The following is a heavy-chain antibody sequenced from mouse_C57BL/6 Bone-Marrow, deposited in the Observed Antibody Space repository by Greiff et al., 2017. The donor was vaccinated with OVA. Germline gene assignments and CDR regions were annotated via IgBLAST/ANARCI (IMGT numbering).Heavy chain of an antibody. J-gene: IGHJ4*01. Sequence: VQLQESGPGLVKPSQSLSITCTVSGFSLTSYGVHWVRQPPGKGLEWLGVIWSGGSTDYNAAFISRLSISTDNSKSQVFFKMNSLQADDTAIYYCATSTYYSNYEDAMDYWGQGTSVTVSS. CDR2: IWSGGST. D-gene: IGHD2-5*01. CDR1: GFSLTSYG. CDR3: ATSTYYSNYEDAMDY. V-gene: IGHV2-4*01.